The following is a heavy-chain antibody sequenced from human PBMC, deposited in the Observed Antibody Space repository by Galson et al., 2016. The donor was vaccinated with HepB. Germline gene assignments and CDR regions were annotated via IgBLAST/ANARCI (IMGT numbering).Heavy chain of an antibody. CDR3: VRVAVAMTTVGPFDY. V-gene: IGHV1-18*04. Sequence: SVKVSCKASGYSFRSYGISWVRQAPGQGLEWMGWISGLNGNTIYAQKFQDRVTMTIDTSTSTVSMELRRLRSDDTAVYYCVRVAVAMTTVGPFDYWGQGTLVIVSS. CDR1: GYSFRSYG. D-gene: IGHD4-11*01. J-gene: IGHJ4*02. CDR2: ISGLNGNT.